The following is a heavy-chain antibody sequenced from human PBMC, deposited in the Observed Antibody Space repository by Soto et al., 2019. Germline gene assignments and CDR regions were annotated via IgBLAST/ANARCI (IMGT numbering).Heavy chain of an antibody. Sequence: PGGSLRLSCAASGFTFSSYGMHWVRQAPGKGLEWVAVIWYDGSNKYYADSVKGRFTISRDNSKNTLYLQMNSLRAEDTAVYYCASIHFGVESYYYMDVWGKGTTVTVSS. V-gene: IGHV3-33*01. D-gene: IGHD3-3*01. CDR2: IWYDGSNK. J-gene: IGHJ6*03. CDR3: ASIHFGVESYYYMDV. CDR1: GFTFSSYG.